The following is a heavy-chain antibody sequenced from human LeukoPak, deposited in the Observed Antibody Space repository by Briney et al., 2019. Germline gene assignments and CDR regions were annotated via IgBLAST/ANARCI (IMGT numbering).Heavy chain of an antibody. Sequence: SETLSLTCTVSGGSISSYYWSWIRQPPGKGLEWIGYIYYSGSTNYNPSLKSRVTISVDTSKNQFSLKLSSVTAADTAVYYCATGLGIAAAGEGYWGQGTLVTVSS. CDR1: GGSISSYY. V-gene: IGHV4-59*12. D-gene: IGHD6-13*01. CDR3: ATGLGIAAAGEGY. J-gene: IGHJ4*02. CDR2: IYYSGST.